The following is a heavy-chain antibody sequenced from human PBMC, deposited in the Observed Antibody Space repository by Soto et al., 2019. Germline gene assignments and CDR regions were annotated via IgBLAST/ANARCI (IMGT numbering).Heavy chain of an antibody. CDR3: ARDLATPGIAVAGPDY. V-gene: IGHV3-48*01. CDR2: ISSSSSTI. D-gene: IGHD6-19*01. Sequence: EVQLVESGGGLVQPGGSLRLSCAASGFTFSSYSMNWVRQAPGKGLEWVSYISSSSSTIYYADSVKGRFTIYRDNAKNSLYLQMNSLRAEDTAVYYCARDLATPGIAVAGPDYWGQGTLVTVSS. J-gene: IGHJ4*02. CDR1: GFTFSSYS.